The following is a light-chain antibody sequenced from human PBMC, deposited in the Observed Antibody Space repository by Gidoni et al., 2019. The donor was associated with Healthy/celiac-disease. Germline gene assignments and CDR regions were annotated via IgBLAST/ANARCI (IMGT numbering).Light chain of an antibody. J-gene: IGLJ1*01. CDR3: CSYAGSSTYV. Sequence: QSSLTQPSSVSGSPGQSITSSCTGTRSDVGSYNLVSWYQQHPVKAPKLLIYEVSKRPSGISNRFSGSKSGNTASLTISGLQAEDEADYYCCSYAGSSTYVFGTGTKVTVL. CDR1: RSDVGSYNL. CDR2: EVS. V-gene: IGLV2-23*02.